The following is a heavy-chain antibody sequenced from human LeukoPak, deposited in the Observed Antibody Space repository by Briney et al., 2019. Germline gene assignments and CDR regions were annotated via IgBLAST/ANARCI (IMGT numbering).Heavy chain of an antibody. CDR1: GFTFSSYG. J-gene: IGHJ6*02. D-gene: IGHD2-15*01. CDR3: ARDSFAWSDYYYGMDV. V-gene: IGHV3-33*08. CDR2: IWYDGSNK. Sequence: GGSLRLSCAASGFTFSSYGMHWVRQAPGKGLEWVAVIWYDGSNKYYADSVKGRFTISRDNSKNTLYLQMNSLRAEDTAVYYCARDSFAWSDYYYGMDVWGQGTTVTVSS.